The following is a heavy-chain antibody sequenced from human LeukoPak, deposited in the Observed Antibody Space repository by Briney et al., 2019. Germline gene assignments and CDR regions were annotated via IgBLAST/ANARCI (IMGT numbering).Heavy chain of an antibody. CDR1: GFTFSSYS. V-gene: IGHV3-48*01. CDR3: ARRASVTTRYWYFDL. D-gene: IGHD4-17*01. Sequence: PGGSPRLSCAASGFTFSSYSMNWVRQAPGKGLEWVSYISSSSSTIYYADSVKGRFTISRDNAKNSLYLQMNSLRAEDTAVYYCARRASVTTRYWYFDLCGRGTLITVSS. J-gene: IGHJ2*01. CDR2: ISSSSSTI.